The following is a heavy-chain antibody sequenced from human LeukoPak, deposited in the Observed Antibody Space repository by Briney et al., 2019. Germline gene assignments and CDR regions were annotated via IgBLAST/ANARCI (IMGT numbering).Heavy chain of an antibody. CDR3: ARHLGSYYGADAFDI. CDR2: IYYSGSA. J-gene: IGHJ3*02. V-gene: IGHV4-61*05. CDR1: GGSISSSSYY. Sequence: SETLSLTCTVSGGSISSSSYYWSWIRQPPGKGLEWIGYIYYSGSANFNPSLKSRVTISVDTSTHQFSLKLSSVTAADTAVYYCARHLGSYYGADAFDIWGQGTMVTVSS. D-gene: IGHD4-17*01.